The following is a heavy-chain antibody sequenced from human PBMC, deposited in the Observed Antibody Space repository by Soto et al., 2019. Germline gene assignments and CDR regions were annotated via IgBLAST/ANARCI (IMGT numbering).Heavy chain of an antibody. J-gene: IGHJ4*02. Sequence: EVQLLESGGGLVQPGGSLRLSCAASGFTFSNYAMSWVRQAPGKGLEWVSAISDSGASTHYTDSVKGRFTISRDNSKKTLYLEMHSLRAEDTAVFYCAKNPFSNWYEDYFDYWGQGSLGIVSS. CDR1: GFTFSNYA. D-gene: IGHD6-13*01. CDR3: AKNPFSNWYEDYFDY. CDR2: ISDSGAST. V-gene: IGHV3-23*01.